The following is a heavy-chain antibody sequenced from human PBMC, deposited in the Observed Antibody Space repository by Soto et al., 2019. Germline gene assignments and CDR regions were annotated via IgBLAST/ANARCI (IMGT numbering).Heavy chain of an antibody. J-gene: IGHJ5*02. CDR2: ISYDGSNK. V-gene: IGHV3-30-3*01. CDR3: ASDHSSGWFDP. CDR1: GFTFNNYA. D-gene: IGHD6-19*01. Sequence: GGSLRLSCAASGFTFNNYAMHWVRQAPGKGLEWVAFISYDGSNKYYTDSVKGRFTISRDNSKNTLYLQMNSLRAEDTAVYYCASDHSSGWFDPWGQGTLVTVSS.